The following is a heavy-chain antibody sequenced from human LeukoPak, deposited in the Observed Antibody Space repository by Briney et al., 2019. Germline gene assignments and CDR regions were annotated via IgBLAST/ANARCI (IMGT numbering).Heavy chain of an antibody. D-gene: IGHD4-11*01. CDR1: GFTFSSYE. CDR3: ARDYSNPLPAYYYSMDV. Sequence: PGGSLRLSCAASGFTFSSYEMNWVRQAPGKGLEWVSYISSSGSTIYYADSVKGRFTISRDNAKNSLYLQMNSLRAEDTAVYYCARDYSNPLPAYYYSMDVWGQGTTVTVSS. J-gene: IGHJ6*02. CDR2: ISSSGSTI. V-gene: IGHV3-48*03.